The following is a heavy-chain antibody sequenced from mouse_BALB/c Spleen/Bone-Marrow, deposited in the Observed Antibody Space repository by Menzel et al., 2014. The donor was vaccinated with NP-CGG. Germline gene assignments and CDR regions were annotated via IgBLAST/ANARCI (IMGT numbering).Heavy chain of an antibody. Sequence: EVQVVESGGGLVQPGGSRKLSCAASRFTFSSFGMHWVRQAPERGLEWVAYISSGSGTIFYADTVKGRFTISRDNPKNTLFLQMTSLRSEDSAMYYCARGGNWEDFDYWGQGTTLTVSS. J-gene: IGHJ2*01. CDR1: RFTFSSFG. CDR3: ARGGNWEDFDY. CDR2: ISSGSGTI. D-gene: IGHD4-1*01. V-gene: IGHV5-17*02.